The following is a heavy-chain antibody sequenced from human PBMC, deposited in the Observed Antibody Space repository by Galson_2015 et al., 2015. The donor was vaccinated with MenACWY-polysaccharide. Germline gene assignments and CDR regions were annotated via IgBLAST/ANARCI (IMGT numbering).Heavy chain of an antibody. CDR1: GFSLRSSGMC. Sequence: PALVKPTQTLTLTCTFSGFSLRSSGMCVSWVRQPPGKALEWLAVIQWDDNKYYSTSLKTRLTISKDTSKNQVILTMTNINPVDTATYYCSRIRKLYSSSWYDYYYYGMDVWVQWTTVTVSS. D-gene: IGHD6-13*01. CDR2: IQWDDNK. CDR3: SRIRKLYSSSWYDYYYYGMDV. J-gene: IGHJ6*02. V-gene: IGHV2-70*20.